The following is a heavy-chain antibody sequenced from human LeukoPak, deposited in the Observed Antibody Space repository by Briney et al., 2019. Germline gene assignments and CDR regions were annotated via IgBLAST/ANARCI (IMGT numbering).Heavy chain of an antibody. V-gene: IGHV1-18*01. CDR3: ARDSHDYGDLTHIDY. Sequence: ASVKVSCKASGYTFTSYGISWVRQAPGHGLEWMGWISAYNGNTNYAQKLQGRVTMTTDTSTSTAYMELRSLRSDDTAVYYCARDSHDYGDLTHIDYWGQATQVTVSS. CDR1: GYTFTSYG. J-gene: IGHJ4*02. CDR2: ISAYNGNT. D-gene: IGHD4-17*01.